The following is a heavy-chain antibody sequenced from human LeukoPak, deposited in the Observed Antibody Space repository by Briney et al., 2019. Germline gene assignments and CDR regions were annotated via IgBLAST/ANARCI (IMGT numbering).Heavy chain of an antibody. CDR2: TSGSGRTT. V-gene: IGHV3-23*01. J-gene: IGHJ4*02. CDR1: GFPFSSHA. CDR3: VKTSNDILTGWYSFDH. D-gene: IGHD3-9*01. Sequence: PGVSLRLSCAVSGFPFSSHAMSWVRQTPERGLEWVSATSGSGRTTYYAESVEGRFTISRDNSKNMLYLQMNSLRAEDTALYYCVKTSNDILTGWYSFDHWGQGTQVTVSS.